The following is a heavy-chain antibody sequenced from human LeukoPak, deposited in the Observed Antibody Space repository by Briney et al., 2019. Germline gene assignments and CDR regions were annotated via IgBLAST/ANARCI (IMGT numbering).Heavy chain of an antibody. CDR3: TRMTTGHAY. D-gene: IGHD4-17*01. Sequence: PSETLSLTCAVSGVSFDDYYWSWVRQPPGKGLEWIGEINHSGYTNDSPSLKSRVTISIDTSRKQFSLNLRSVTVADTAVYYCTRMTTGHAYWGQGTLVTVS. CDR1: GVSFDDYY. J-gene: IGHJ4*02. V-gene: IGHV4-34*01. CDR2: INHSGYT.